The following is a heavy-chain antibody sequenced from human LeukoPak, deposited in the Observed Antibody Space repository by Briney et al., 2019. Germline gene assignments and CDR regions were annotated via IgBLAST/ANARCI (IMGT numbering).Heavy chain of an antibody. Sequence: SETLSLTCAVYGGSFSGYYWSWIRQPPGKGLEWIGEINHSGSTNYNPSLESRVTISVDTSKNQFSLKLSSVTAADTAVYYCARGMRWFDPWGQGTLVTVSS. CDR1: GGSFSGYY. J-gene: IGHJ5*02. CDR2: INHSGST. CDR3: ARGMRWFDP. V-gene: IGHV4-34*01.